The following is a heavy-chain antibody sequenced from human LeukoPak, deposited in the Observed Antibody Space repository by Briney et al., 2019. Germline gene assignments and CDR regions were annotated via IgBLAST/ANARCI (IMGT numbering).Heavy chain of an antibody. CDR1: GSSISSGGYY. CDR3: ARYARSLEYFDY. D-gene: IGHD1-1*01. J-gene: IGHJ4*02. Sequence: PSQTLSLTCTVSGSSISSGGYYWSWIRQHPGKGLEWIGYIYYSGGTYYNPSLKSRVTISVDTSKNQFSLKLSSVTAADTAVYYCARYARSLEYFDYWGQGTLVTVSS. V-gene: IGHV4-31*03. CDR2: IYYSGGT.